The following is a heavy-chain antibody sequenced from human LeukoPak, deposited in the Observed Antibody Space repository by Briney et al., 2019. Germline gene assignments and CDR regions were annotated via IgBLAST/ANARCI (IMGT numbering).Heavy chain of an antibody. CDR1: GFTVSSIH. CDR2: ISYDGSNK. V-gene: IGHV3-30-3*01. Sequence: PGGSLRLSCAASGFTVSSIHMVWVRQAPGKGLEWVAVISYDGSNKYYADSVKGRFTISRDNSKNTLYLQMNSLRAEDTAVYYCARDNWGSGMGNDYWGQGTLVTVSS. J-gene: IGHJ4*02. CDR3: ARDNWGSGMGNDY. D-gene: IGHD7-27*01.